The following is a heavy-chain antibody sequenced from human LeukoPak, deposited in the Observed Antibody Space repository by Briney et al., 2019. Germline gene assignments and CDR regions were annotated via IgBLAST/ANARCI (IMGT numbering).Heavy chain of an antibody. CDR2: ISSSSSTI. J-gene: IGHJ6*03. Sequence: GGSLRLSCAASGFTFSNAWMSWVRQAPGKGLEWVSYISSSSSTIYYADSVKGRFTISRDNAKNSLYLQMNSLRAEDTAVYYCARTAGYYYYMDVWGKGTTVTVSS. V-gene: IGHV3-48*01. CDR3: ARTAGYYYYMDV. CDR1: GFTFSNAW.